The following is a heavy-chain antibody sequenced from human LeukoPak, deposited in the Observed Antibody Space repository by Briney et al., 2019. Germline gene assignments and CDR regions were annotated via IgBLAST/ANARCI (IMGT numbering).Heavy chain of an antibody. V-gene: IGHV1-69*02. Sequence: ASVKVSCKASGGTFSSYTISWVRQAPGQGPEWMGRIIPILGIANYAQKFQGRVTITADKSTSTAYMELSSLRSEDTAVYYCATSQGYSYGLDYWGQGTLVTVSS. D-gene: IGHD5-18*01. CDR2: IIPILGIA. CDR1: GGTFSSYT. CDR3: ATSQGYSYGLDY. J-gene: IGHJ4*02.